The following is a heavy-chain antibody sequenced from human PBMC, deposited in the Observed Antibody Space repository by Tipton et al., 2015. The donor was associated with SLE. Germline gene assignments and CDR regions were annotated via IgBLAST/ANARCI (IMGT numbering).Heavy chain of an antibody. CDR2: IFSTGIT. CDR1: GVSISRGSYF. Sequence: TLSLTCSVSGVSISRGSYFWPWLRQPAGKGLEWVGHIFSTGITDYNPSPKSRVSISADTSKNQFSLNLDSMTAADTAVYYCARDSHTDYGDFYVDSWGQGTLVTVSS. J-gene: IGHJ4*02. D-gene: IGHD4-17*01. CDR3: ARDSHTDYGDFYVDS. V-gene: IGHV4-61*09.